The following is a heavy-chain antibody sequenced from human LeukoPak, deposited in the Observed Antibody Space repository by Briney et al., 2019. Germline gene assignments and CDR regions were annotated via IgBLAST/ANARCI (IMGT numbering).Heavy chain of an antibody. CDR2: IIPIFGTA. Sequence: ASVKVSCKASGGTFSSYAISWVRQAPGQGLEWMGGIIPIFGTANYAQKFQGRVTITADKSTSTAYMELSSLRSEDTAVYYCAREARVHYYMDAWGKGTTVTVSS. J-gene: IGHJ6*03. V-gene: IGHV1-69*06. CDR3: AREARVHYYMDA. CDR1: GGTFSSYA. D-gene: IGHD1-26*01.